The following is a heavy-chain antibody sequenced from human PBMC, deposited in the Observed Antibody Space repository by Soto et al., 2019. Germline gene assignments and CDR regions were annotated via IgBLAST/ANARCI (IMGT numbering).Heavy chain of an antibody. J-gene: IGHJ6*02. V-gene: IGHV4-30-4*01. CDR1: GGSISSGDYY. CDR3: ARATYTYYYYGMDV. CDR2: IYYSGST. Sequence: SETLSLTCTVSGGSISSGDYYWRWIRQPPGKGLEWIGYIYYSGSTYYNPSPESRVTISVDTSKNQFSLKLSSVPAADTAVYYCARATYTYYYYGMDVWGQGTTVTVSS. D-gene: IGHD4-4*01.